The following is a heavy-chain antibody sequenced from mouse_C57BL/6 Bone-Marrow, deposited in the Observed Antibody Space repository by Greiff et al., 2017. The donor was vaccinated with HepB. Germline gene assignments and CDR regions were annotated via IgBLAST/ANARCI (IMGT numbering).Heavy chain of an antibody. CDR2: IYPGDGDT. V-gene: IGHV1-82*01. D-gene: IGHD2-12*01. Sequence: VQLQQSGPELVKPGASVKISCKASGYAFSSSWMNWVKQRPGKGLEWIGRIYPGDGDTNYNGKFKGKATLTADKSASTAYMQLSSLTSEDSAVYFCARYYKGDYWGQGTTLTVSS. J-gene: IGHJ2*01. CDR3: ARYYKGDY. CDR1: GYAFSSSW.